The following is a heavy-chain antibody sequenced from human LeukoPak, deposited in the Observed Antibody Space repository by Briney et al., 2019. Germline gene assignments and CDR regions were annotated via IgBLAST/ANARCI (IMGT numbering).Heavy chain of an antibody. D-gene: IGHD3-9*01. CDR1: GGSFSGYY. V-gene: IGHV4-34*01. J-gene: IGHJ6*03. CDR2: INHSGST. Sequence: SETLSLTCAVYGGSFSGYYWSWIRQPPGKGLEWIGEINHSGSTNYNPSLKSRVTISVDTSKNQFSLKLSSVTAADTAVYHCARGWLLYYMDVWGKGTTVTVSS. CDR3: ARGWLLYYMDV.